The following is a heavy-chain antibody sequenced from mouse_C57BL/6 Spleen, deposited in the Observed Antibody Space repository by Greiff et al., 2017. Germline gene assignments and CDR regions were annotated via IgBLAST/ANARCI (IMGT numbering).Heavy chain of an antibody. V-gene: IGHV5-4*01. Sequence: EVQLQESGGGLVKPGGSLKLSCAASGFTFSSYAMSWVRQTPEKRLEWVATISDGGSYTYYPDNVKGRFTISRDNAKNNLYLQMSHLKSEDTAMYYCAREGSSHFDYWGQGTTLTVSS. J-gene: IGHJ2*01. CDR2: ISDGGSYT. CDR1: GFTFSSYA. CDR3: AREGSSHFDY. D-gene: IGHD1-1*01.